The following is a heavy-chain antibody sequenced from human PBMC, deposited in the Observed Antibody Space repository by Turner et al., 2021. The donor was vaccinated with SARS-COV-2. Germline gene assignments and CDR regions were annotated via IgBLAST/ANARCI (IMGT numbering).Heavy chain of an antibody. D-gene: IGHD5-12*01. J-gene: IGHJ3*02. CDR1: GYTLTELS. V-gene: IGHV1-24*01. Sequence: QVQLVQSGAEVKKPGASVNVSCKVSGYTLTELSMHWVRQAPGKGLEWMGGFDPEDGETIYEQKLQGRVTMTEYTSTDTAYMELSSLRSEDTAVYYCATCRDGYNWGAFHIWGQGTMVTVSS. CDR2: FDPEDGET. CDR3: ATCRDGYNWGAFHI.